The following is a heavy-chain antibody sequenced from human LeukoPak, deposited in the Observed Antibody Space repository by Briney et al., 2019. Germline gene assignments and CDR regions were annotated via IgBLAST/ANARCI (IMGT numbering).Heavy chain of an antibody. V-gene: IGHV4-39*07. CDR1: GGXISSSSYY. CDR2: IYHTGST. CDR3: ARDFYQTHALDV. Sequence: SETLSLTCTVSGGXISSSSYYWGWIRQPPGKGLEWIGGIYHTGSTKYNPSLESRVTISVDKSNNQFSVRLSSVTAADTAVYYCARDFYQTHALDVWGQGTLVTVSS. D-gene: IGHD3-16*02. J-gene: IGHJ3*01.